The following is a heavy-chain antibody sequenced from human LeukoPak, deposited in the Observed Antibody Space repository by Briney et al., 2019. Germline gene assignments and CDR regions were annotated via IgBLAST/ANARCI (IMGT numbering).Heavy chain of an antibody. V-gene: IGHV1-18*01. D-gene: IGHD3-3*01. Sequence: GASVKVSCKASGYTFTSYAMHWVRQAPGQGLEWMGWISAYNGNTNYAQKLQGRVTMTTDTSTSTAYMELRSLRSDDTAVYYCARETGGDFWSGYYTHFDYWGQGTLVTVSS. CDR2: ISAYNGNT. CDR3: ARETGGDFWSGYYTHFDY. CDR1: GYTFTSYA. J-gene: IGHJ4*02.